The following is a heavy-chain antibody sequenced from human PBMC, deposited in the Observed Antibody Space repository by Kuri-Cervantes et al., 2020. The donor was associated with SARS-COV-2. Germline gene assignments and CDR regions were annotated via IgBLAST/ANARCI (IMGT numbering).Heavy chain of an antibody. CDR3: ARGALWSRNWFDP. J-gene: IGHJ5*02. D-gene: IGHD3-10*01. CDR2: INHSGST. V-gene: IGHV4-34*01. Sequence: SETLSLTCAVYGGSFSGYYWSWIRQPPGKGLEWIGEINHSGSTNYNPSLKSRVTISVDTSKNQFSLKLSSVTAADTAVYYCARGALWSRNWFDPWGQGTQVTVSS. CDR1: GGSFSGYY.